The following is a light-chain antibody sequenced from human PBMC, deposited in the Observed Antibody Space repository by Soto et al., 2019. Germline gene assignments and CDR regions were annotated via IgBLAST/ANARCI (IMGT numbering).Light chain of an antibody. J-gene: IGKJ5*01. V-gene: IGKV1-33*01. CDR2: XAS. CDR1: QYFXNY. Sequence: IQLTQSPSSLSASVGDRVTIACQASQYFXNYLNWYQEKLGKAPKVLNSXASNFDTGVPSRFSGSGSGTYLSLTISSLQPEDVATYYCQQYSYISTFGQGTRLEI. CDR3: QQYSYIST.